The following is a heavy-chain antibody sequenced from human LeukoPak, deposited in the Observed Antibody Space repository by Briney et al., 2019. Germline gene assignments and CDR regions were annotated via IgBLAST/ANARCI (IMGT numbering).Heavy chain of an antibody. CDR2: VNTDGSST. CDR1: GFIFSREW. V-gene: IGHV3-74*03. CDR3: ERDRNGNYYYMDV. Sequence: GGSLRLSCAASGFIFSREWMHWVRQAPGRGLVWVSRVNTDGSSTVYAGSVKGRFTISRDNAKNTLYLQMNSLKAQDTAVYYCERDRNGNYYYMDVWGKGATVTVSS. J-gene: IGHJ6*03. D-gene: IGHD1-26*01.